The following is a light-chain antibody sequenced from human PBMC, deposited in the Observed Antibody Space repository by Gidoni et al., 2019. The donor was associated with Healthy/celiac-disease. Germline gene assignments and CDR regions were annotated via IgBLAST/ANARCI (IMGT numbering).Light chain of an antibody. J-gene: IGLJ3*02. CDR1: SSNIGAGYD. CDR3: QSYDSSLSGPWV. CDR2: GNS. Sequence: QSVLPQPPSVSGAPGQRVTISCTGSSSNIGAGYDVHWYQQLPGTAPKLLIYGNSKRPSGVPDRFSGSKSGTSASLAITGLQAEDEADYYCQSYDSSLSGPWVFGGGTKLTVL. V-gene: IGLV1-40*01.